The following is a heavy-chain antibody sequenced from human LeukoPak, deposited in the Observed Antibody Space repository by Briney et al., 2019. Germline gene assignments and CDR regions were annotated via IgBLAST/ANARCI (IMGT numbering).Heavy chain of an antibody. V-gene: IGHV4-4*02. Sequence: SETLSLTCAVSGGSISSSNWWSWVRQPPGKGLEWIGEIYHSGSTNYNPSLKSRVTISVDKSKNQFSLKLSSVTAADTAVYYCARASNPRRRYYYYYMDVWGKGTTVTVSS. CDR3: ARASNPRRRYYYYYMDV. D-gene: IGHD4-11*01. CDR1: GGSISSSNW. J-gene: IGHJ6*03. CDR2: IYHSGST.